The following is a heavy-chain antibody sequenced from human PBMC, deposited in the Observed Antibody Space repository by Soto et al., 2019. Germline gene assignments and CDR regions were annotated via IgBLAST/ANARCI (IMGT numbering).Heavy chain of an antibody. J-gene: IGHJ5*02. D-gene: IGHD3-3*01. CDR3: ARGRVRFLELSTDHNWFDP. CDR1: GGSFSGYY. V-gene: IGHV4-34*01. CDR2: SNHSGST. Sequence: QVQLQQWGAGLLKPSETLSLTCAVYGGSFSGYYWGWIRQPPGKGLEWMGESNHSGSTNYNPSLKMRVTISVDPSKNQFSLKLSSVTAADTAVYYCARGRVRFLELSTDHNWFDPWGQGTLVPVSS.